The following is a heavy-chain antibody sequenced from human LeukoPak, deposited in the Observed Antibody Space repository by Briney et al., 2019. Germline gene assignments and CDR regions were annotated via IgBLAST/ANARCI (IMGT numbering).Heavy chain of an antibody. CDR1: GGALNSHY. J-gene: IGHJ4*02. CDR2: IHYSGRT. D-gene: IGHD2-21*02. Sequence: LETLSLTCSISGGALNSHYWSWIRQSPGKGLEWIAYIHYSGRTDYSPSLKSRVAVSLDTSKTQVSLTMISVTAADSAVYYCATLRGSATAVFDSWGLGTRVTVSS. V-gene: IGHV4-59*08. CDR3: ATLRGSATAVFDS.